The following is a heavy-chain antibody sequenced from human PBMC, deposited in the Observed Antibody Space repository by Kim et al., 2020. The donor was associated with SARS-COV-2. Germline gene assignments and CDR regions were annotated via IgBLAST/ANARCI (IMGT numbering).Heavy chain of an antibody. CDR2: IYYSGST. V-gene: IGHV4-59*01. D-gene: IGHD3-10*01. CDR3: ARDRAGAYGMDV. Sequence: SETLSLTCTVSGGSISSYYWSWIRQPPGKGLEWIGYIYYSGSTNYNPSLKSRVTISVDTSKNQFSLKLSSVTAADTAVYYCARDRAGAYGMDVWGQGTT. CDR1: GGSISSYY. J-gene: IGHJ6*02.